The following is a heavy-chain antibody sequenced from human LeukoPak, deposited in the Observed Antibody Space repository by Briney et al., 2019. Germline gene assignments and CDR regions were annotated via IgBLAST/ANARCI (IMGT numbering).Heavy chain of an antibody. CDR2: IYYSGST. V-gene: IGHV4-59*01. CDR3: AREPIVGGEYYFDY. Sequence: SETLSLTCTVSGGSISSYYWSWIRQPPGKGLGWIGYIYYSGSTNYNPSLKSRVTISVDTSKNQFSLKLSSVTAADTAVYYCAREPIVGGEYYFDYWGQGTLVTVSS. CDR1: GGSISSYY. D-gene: IGHD1-26*01. J-gene: IGHJ4*02.